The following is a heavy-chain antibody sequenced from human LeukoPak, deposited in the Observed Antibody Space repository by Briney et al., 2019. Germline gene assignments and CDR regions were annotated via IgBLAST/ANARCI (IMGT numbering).Heavy chain of an antibody. Sequence: GGSLRLSCAGSGFTFSTYALSWVRQAPGKGLVWVSRISPDGSTTGHADSVKGRFTTSRDNAKNTLFLQMNSLRAEDTAVYYCTRDFDFSSAIWGQGTLVTVSS. V-gene: IGHV3-74*01. D-gene: IGHD3-3*01. CDR1: GFTFSTYA. CDR3: TRDFDFSSAI. J-gene: IGHJ4*02. CDR2: ISPDGSTT.